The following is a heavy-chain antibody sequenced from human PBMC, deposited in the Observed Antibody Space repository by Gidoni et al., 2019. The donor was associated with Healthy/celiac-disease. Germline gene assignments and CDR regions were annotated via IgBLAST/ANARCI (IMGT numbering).Heavy chain of an antibody. V-gene: IGHV1-2*02. CDR1: GYTFTGYY. CDR2: INPNSGGT. D-gene: IGHD4-4*01. J-gene: IGHJ6*02. Sequence: QVQLVQSGAEVKKPGASVTVSCKASGYTFTGYYMHWVRQAPGQGLEWMGWINPNSGGTNYAQKFQGRVTMTRDTSISTAYMELSRLRSDDTAVYYCASGLRGAVTTPYYYYYYGMDVWGQGTTVTVSS. CDR3: ASGLRGAVTTPYYYYYYGMDV.